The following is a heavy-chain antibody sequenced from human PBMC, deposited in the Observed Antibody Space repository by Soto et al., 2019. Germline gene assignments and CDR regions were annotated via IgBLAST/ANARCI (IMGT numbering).Heavy chain of an antibody. Sequence: GGSLRLSCVASGFTFSGDWMHWVCQVPGKGLVWVSRISPDGTTTYYADSVKGRFTISRDNAKNTLYLQMNGLRADDTAVYYCSRGRSPYYGYFDPWGPGTLVTVSS. CDR3: SRGRSPYYGYFDP. D-gene: IGHD3-3*01. J-gene: IGHJ5*02. CDR2: ISPDGTTT. V-gene: IGHV3-74*01. CDR1: GFTFSGDW.